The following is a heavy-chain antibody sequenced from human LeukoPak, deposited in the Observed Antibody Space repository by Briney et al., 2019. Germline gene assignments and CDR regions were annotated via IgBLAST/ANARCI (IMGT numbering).Heavy chain of an antibody. D-gene: IGHD4-11*01. V-gene: IGHV3-33*01. J-gene: IGHJ4*02. Sequence: GGSLRLSCAATGFTFNHYGMHWVRQAPGKGLEWVAVIWSDGTNRYYSDSVKGRFTISRADSRKTVYLQMTSLRPEDTGMYYCARDAQRGFDYSNSLRYWGQGTPVTVST. CDR1: GFTFNHYG. CDR3: ARDAQRGFDYSNSLRY. CDR2: IWSDGTNR.